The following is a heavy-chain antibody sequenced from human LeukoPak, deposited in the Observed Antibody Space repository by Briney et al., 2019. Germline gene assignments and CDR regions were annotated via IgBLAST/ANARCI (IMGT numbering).Heavy chain of an antibody. CDR1: VYTFTSYD. J-gene: IGHJ4*02. V-gene: IGHV1-8*01. CDR3: ARGPISRGRWLQRRLDY. Sequence: ASVKVSCKASVYTFTSYDINWVRQATGQGLEWMGWMNPNSGNTGYAQKFQGRVTMTRNTSIRTAYMELSSLRSEDPAVYYCARGPISRGRWLQRRLDYWGQGTLVTVSS. D-gene: IGHD5-24*01. CDR2: MNPNSGNT.